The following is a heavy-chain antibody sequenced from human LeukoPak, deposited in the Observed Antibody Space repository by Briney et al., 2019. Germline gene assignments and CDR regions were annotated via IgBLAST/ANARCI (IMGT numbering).Heavy chain of an antibody. V-gene: IGHV5-51*01. Sequence: GESLKISCKGSGYSFSSYWIGWVRQTPGKGLEWMGIIYPGNSATRYSPSFQGQVTISADKSINTAYPQWSSLKASDTAMYYCARRHRAVTGQYYFDYWGQGTLVTVSS. J-gene: IGHJ4*02. CDR3: ARRHRAVTGQYYFDY. D-gene: IGHD6-19*01. CDR2: IYPGNSAT. CDR1: GYSFSSYW.